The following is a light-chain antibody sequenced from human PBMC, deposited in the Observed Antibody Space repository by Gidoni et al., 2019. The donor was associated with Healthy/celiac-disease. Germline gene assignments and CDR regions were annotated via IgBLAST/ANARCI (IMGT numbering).Light chain of an antibody. V-gene: IGKV3-11*01. CDR3: QQRSNFLT. J-gene: IGKJ4*01. CDR2: DAS. Sequence: EIVLTQSPATLSLSPGERATLSCRASQSVSSYLDWYQQKPGQAPKLLIYDASNRATGIPARFSGSGSGTYFTLTISSLEPEDFAVYYCQQRSNFLTFGGGTKVEIK. CDR1: QSVSSY.